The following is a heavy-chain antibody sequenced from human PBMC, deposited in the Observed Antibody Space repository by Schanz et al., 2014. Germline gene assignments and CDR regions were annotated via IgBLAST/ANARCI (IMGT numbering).Heavy chain of an antibody. CDR3: ARAVGGYDPAGALDY. CDR1: GYTFISYG. D-gene: IGHD5-12*01. Sequence: QVQLVQSGAEVKKPGASVKVSCKASGYTFISYGIKWVRQAPGQGLEWMGWINPNSGTTNYAQKFQGWVTMTRDTSISTAYMELSRLKSDDTAVYYCARAVGGYDPAGALDYWGQGTLVTVSS. V-gene: IGHV1-2*04. J-gene: IGHJ4*02. CDR2: INPNSGTT.